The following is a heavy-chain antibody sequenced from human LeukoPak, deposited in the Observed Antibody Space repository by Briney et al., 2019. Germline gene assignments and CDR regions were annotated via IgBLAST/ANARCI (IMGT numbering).Heavy chain of an antibody. J-gene: IGHJ4*02. V-gene: IGHV3-74*01. Sequence: GGSLRLSCAASGFTFSSHWMHWVRQAPGKGLVWVSRINNGGSDTKYADSVKGRFTVSRDKAKNTLYVQMNSLRAEDTAVYYCARGFRGPDYWGQGTLVTVSS. CDR1: GFTFSSHW. D-gene: IGHD3-16*01. CDR3: ARGFRGPDY. CDR2: INNGGSDT.